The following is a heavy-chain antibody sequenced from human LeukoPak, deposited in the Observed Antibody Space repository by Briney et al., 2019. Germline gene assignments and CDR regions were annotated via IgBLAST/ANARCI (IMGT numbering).Heavy chain of an antibody. CDR1: GFTFSSYS. V-gene: IGHV3-21*01. J-gene: IGHJ5*02. CDR2: ISSSSSYI. D-gene: IGHD6-19*01. Sequence: GGSLRLSCAASGFTFSSYSMNWVRQAPGKGLEWVSSISSSSSYIYYADSVKGRFTISRDNAKNSLYLQMNSLRAEDTAVYYCARSARTGSSGWYVRPNNWFDPWGQGTLVTVSS. CDR3: ARSARTGSSGWYVRPNNWFDP.